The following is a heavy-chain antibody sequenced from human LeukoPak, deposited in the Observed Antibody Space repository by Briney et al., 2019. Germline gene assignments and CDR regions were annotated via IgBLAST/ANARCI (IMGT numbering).Heavy chain of an antibody. D-gene: IGHD6-13*01. J-gene: IGHJ4*02. CDR1: GGTFSIHP. Sequence: SVKVSCKASGGTFSIHPFNWVRQAPGQGLEWMGRIIPILGIANYAQKFQGRVTITADESTSTAYMELSSLRSEDTAVYYCARTSIAAAGKAVFDYWGQGTLVTVSS. CDR3: ARTSIAAAGKAVFDY. CDR2: IIPILGIA. V-gene: IGHV1-69*02.